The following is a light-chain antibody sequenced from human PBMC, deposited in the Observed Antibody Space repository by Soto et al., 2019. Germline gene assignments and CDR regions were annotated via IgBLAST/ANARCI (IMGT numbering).Light chain of an antibody. CDR2: EVS. J-gene: IGLJ2*01. V-gene: IGLV2-8*01. Sequence: QSALTQPPSASGSPGQSVTISCTGTSIDVGGYNYVSWYQQHPGKAPKLMIYEVSKRPSGVPDRFSGSKSGNTASLTVSGLQAEDEADYYCSSYEGSNNLVFGGGTKLTVL. CDR3: SSYEGSNNLV. CDR1: SIDVGGYNY.